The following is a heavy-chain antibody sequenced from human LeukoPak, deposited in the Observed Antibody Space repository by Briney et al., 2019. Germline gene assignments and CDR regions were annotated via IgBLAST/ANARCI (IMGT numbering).Heavy chain of an antibody. Sequence: ASVKVSCEASGYIFTSYGFAWVRQAPGQGLEWMGWISALNGNTNYAQKFQGRVTMTTDTSTSTAYMELRSLISDDTAMYYCARDPEGVTPLDYWGQGTLVTVSS. D-gene: IGHD3-10*01. J-gene: IGHJ4*02. CDR3: ARDPEGVTPLDY. CDR2: ISALNGNT. V-gene: IGHV1-18*01. CDR1: GYIFTSYG.